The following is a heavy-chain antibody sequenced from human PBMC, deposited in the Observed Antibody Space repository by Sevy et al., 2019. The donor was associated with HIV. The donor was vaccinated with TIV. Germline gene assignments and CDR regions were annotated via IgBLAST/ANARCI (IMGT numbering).Heavy chain of an antibody. D-gene: IGHD1-26*01. CDR3: TRDHLGPTFDFDH. Sequence: QLGGPLRLSCTASGFTFGDFAMSWFRQAPGEGLEWISFIRSKAYGGTTEYAPSVRGRFIVSRDDSRNIAYLQMNSLRTEDTAVYYCTRDHLGPTFDFDHWGQGTLVTVSS. CDR1: GFTFGDFA. V-gene: IGHV3-49*03. CDR2: IRSKAYGGTT. J-gene: IGHJ4*02.